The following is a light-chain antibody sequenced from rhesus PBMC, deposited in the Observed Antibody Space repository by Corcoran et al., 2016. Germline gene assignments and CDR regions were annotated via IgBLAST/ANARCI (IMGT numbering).Light chain of an antibody. J-gene: IGKJ4*01. CDR1: QSLLHRNGDTY. V-gene: IGKV2-78*01. CDR3: LQDIQLPLT. Sequence: DIVMTQTPLSLPVTPGEPASISCRSSQSLLHRNGDTYLFWYLQKPGQSPQLLIFLGANRASGVPDRFRGRGSGTDVTLKISGVEAEDVGGYYCLQDIQLPLTFGGGTKVELK. CDR2: LGA.